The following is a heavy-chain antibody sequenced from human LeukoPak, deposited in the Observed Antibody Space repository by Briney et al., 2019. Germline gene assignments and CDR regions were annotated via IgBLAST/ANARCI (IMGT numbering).Heavy chain of an antibody. CDR2: IFYSGST. CDR3: ARGGYPRRGSGAHY. CDR1: GGAISSSSYY. D-gene: IGHD6-19*01. V-gene: IGHV4-39*07. J-gene: IGHJ4*02. Sequence: PSETLSLTCTVSGGAISSSSYYWGWIRQPPGKGLEWIGSIFYSGSTNHNPSLKSRVTISVDTSKNQFSLKLSSVTAADTAVYYCARGGYPRRGSGAHYWGQGTLVTVSS.